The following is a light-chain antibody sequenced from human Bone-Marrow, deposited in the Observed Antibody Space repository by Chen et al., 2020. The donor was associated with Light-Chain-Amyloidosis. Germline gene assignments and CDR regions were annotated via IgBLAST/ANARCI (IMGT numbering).Light chain of an antibody. V-gene: IGLV3-25*03. J-gene: IGLJ2*01. CDR3: QSADSSGTYEVI. Sequence: SYELTQPPSVSGSPGQTARITCSGDDLPTKYAYWYQQKPGQAPVLVIHRDTERPSGISERFSGSSSGTTATLTISGVQAEDEADYHCQSADSSGTYEVIFGGGTQLTVL. CDR2: RDT. CDR1: DLPTKY.